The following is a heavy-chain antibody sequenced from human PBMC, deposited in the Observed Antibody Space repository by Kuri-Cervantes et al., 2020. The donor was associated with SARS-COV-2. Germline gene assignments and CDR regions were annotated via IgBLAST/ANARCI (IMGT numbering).Heavy chain of an antibody. D-gene: IGHD3-3*01. V-gene: IGHV4-59*12. CDR1: GGSISSYY. CDR3: ARDLTGPNYDFWSGPEYYFDY. CDR2: IYYSGST. Sequence: SESLSLTCTVSGGSISSYYWSWIRQPPGKGLEWNGYIYYSGSTNYNPSLKSRVTISVDTSKNQFSLKLSSVTAADTAVYYCARDLTGPNYDFWSGPEYYFDYWGQGTLVTVSS. J-gene: IGHJ4*02.